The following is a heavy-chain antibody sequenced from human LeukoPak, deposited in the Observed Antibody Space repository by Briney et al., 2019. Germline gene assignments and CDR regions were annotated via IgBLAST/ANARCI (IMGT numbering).Heavy chain of an antibody. Sequence: SETLSLTCAVYGGSFSGYYWSWLRQPPGKGLEWIGEINHSGSTNYNPSLKSRVTISVDTSKNQFSLKLSSVTAADTAVYYCANWPELRSSSSWFYYWGQGTLVTVSS. CDR2: INHSGST. J-gene: IGHJ4*02. D-gene: IGHD6-13*01. V-gene: IGHV4-34*01. CDR3: ANWPELRSSSSWFYY. CDR1: GGSFSGYY.